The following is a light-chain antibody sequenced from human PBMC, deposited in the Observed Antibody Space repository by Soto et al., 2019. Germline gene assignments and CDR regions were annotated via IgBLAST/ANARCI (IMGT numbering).Light chain of an antibody. CDR3: AAWDDTLNGQWL. CDR2: SYD. J-gene: IGLJ3*02. CDR1: TSNIGINS. Sequence: QSVLTQPPSVSGTPGQRVTISCSGGTSNIGINSVNWYQQIPGTAPKLLIHSYDQRPSGVPDRFSGSKSGTSASLAISGLQLEDEADYYSAAWDDTLNGQWLFGGGTKLTVL. V-gene: IGLV1-44*01.